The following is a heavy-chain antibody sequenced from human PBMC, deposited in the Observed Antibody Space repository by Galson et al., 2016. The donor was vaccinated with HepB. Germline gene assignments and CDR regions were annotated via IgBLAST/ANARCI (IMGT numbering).Heavy chain of an antibody. CDR1: GFTVSSSY. J-gene: IGHJ1*01. CDR2: IYSGGST. D-gene: IGHD6-13*01. CDR3: AVRYSSIWYFQH. Sequence: SLRLSCAASGFTVSSSYMSWVRQAPGKGLEWVSVIYSGGSTYYADSVKGRFTISRDNSKNTLYLQMNSLGAEDTAIYYCAVRYSSIWYFQHWGRGTLVSVSS. V-gene: IGHV3-53*01.